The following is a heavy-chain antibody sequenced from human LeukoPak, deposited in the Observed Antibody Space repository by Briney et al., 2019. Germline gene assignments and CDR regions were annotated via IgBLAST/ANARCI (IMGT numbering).Heavy chain of an antibody. CDR1: GFTFSSYE. V-gene: IGHV3-48*03. CDR3: ARSPAAAGTGWFDP. CDR2: ISSSGSTI. D-gene: IGHD6-13*01. J-gene: IGHJ5*02. Sequence: GGSLRLSCAAPGFTFSSYEMNWVRQAPGKGLEWVSYISSSGSTIYYADSVKGRFTISRDNAKNSLYLQMNSLRAEDTAVYYCARSPAAAGTGWFDPWGQGTLVTVSS.